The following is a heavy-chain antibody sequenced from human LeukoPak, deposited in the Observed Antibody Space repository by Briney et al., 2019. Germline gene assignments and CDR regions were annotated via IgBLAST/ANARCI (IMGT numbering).Heavy chain of an antibody. CDR2: IYYSGST. CDR3: ATEWELFNY. J-gene: IGHJ4*02. V-gene: IGHV4-39*07. CDR1: GGSISSSSYY. D-gene: IGHD1-26*01. Sequence: PSETLSLTCIVSGGSISSSSYYWGWIRQPPGKGLEWIGSIYYSGSTYYNPSLKSRVTISVDTSKNQFSLKLSSVTAADTAVYYCATEWELFNYWGQGTLVTVSS.